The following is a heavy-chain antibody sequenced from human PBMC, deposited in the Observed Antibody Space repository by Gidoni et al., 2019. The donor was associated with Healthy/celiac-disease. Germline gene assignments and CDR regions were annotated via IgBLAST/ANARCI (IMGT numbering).Heavy chain of an antibody. CDR3: ARHFMNYYDSSGPFDY. CDR1: GGSISSRSYY. D-gene: IGHD3-22*01. Sequence: QLQLQESGPGLVKPSETLSLTCTVSGGSISSRSYYWGWIRQPPGKGLEWIGSIYYSGSTYYNPSLKSRVTISVDTSKNQFSLKLSSVTAADTAVYYCARHFMNYYDSSGPFDYWGQGTLVTVSS. CDR2: IYYSGST. V-gene: IGHV4-39*01. J-gene: IGHJ4*02.